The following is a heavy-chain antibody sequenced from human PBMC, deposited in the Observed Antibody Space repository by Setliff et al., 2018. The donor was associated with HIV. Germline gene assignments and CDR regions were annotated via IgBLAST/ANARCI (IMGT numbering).Heavy chain of an antibody. CDR3: ARHFGISYRSPFDP. D-gene: IGHD3-3*01. CDR2: ISPDDSDT. Sequence: GESLKISCKSSGYVFTNYWIGWVRQMPGKGLEWMGIISPDDSDTRYSPSFQGQVTISVDKSTSTDYLQWSSLKASDSAIYYCARHFGISYRSPFDPWGQGTLVTVS. V-gene: IGHV5-51*01. J-gene: IGHJ5*02. CDR1: GYVFTNYW.